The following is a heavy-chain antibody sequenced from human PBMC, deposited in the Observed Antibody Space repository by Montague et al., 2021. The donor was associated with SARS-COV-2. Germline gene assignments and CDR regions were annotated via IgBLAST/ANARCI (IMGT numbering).Heavy chain of an antibody. CDR3: ARGRPRSYYYGSGTYTWGGYGMDV. J-gene: IGHJ6*02. CDR2: IYSSGST. CDR1: GGSISSYY. Sequence: SETLSLTCTVSGGSISSYYWSWIRQPAGKGLEWIGRIYSSGSTNYNLSLKSRVTMSVDTSKNQFSLKLSSVTAADTALYYCARGRPRSYYYGSGTYTWGGYGMDVWGQGTTVTVSS. V-gene: IGHV4-4*07. D-gene: IGHD3-10*01.